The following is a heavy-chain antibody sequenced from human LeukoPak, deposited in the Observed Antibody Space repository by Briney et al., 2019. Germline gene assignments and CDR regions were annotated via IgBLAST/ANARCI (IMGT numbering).Heavy chain of an antibody. V-gene: IGHV4-59*01. CDR3: ARDRGYSYGWGSAFDI. J-gene: IGHJ3*02. CDR2: IYYSGST. CDR1: GGSISSYY. D-gene: IGHD5-18*01. Sequence: SETLSLTCTVSGGSISSYYWSWIRQPPGKGLEWIGYIYYSGSTNYNPSLKSRVTISVDTSKNQFSLKLSSVTAADTAVYYCARDRGYSYGWGSAFDIWGQGTMVTVSS.